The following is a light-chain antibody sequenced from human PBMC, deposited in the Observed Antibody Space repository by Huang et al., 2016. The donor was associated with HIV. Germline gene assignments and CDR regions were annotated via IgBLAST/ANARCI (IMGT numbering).Light chain of an antibody. Sequence: EIVLTQSPATLSVSPGERVTLSCRASQSVGTKLAWYQQKPGQAPRLLIYGASTRGAAVPARFSGSGSGTEFTLTISSLQSEDFAFFYCQQYSNWPPITFGQGTRLEIK. J-gene: IGKJ5*01. CDR3: QQYSNWPPIT. CDR1: QSVGTK. V-gene: IGKV3-15*01. CDR2: GAS.